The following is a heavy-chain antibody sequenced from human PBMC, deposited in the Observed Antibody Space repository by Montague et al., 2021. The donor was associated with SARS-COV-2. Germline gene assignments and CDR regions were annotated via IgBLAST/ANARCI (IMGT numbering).Heavy chain of an antibody. V-gene: IGHV4-4*02. J-gene: IGHJ4*02. D-gene: IGHD2-8*01. Sequence: SETLSLTCAVSGGSISSSNWWCWLRQPPGKGLECIGEVYHSGSTNYNPSFKSRVTILADKSTNQYSLMLTSVTAAATAVFYCATRYYSDTRASNGVYWGQGALVTVSS. CDR3: ATRYYSDTRASNGVY. CDR2: VYHSGST. CDR1: GGSISSSNW.